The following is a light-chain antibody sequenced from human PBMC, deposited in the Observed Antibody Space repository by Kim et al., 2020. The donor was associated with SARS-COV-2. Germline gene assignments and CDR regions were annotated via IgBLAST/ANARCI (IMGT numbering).Light chain of an antibody. CDR2: EVI. CDR3: TTHGGYNYV. J-gene: IGLJ1*01. CDR1: SSDFGGFHY. V-gene: IGLV2-8*01. Sequence: PGQSVTISCSGTSSDFGGFHYVSWYQQHPGKAPKLIIYEVIKRPSGVPDRFSGSKSGNTASLTVSGLQAEDEADYYCTTHGGYNYVFGTGTRVTVL.